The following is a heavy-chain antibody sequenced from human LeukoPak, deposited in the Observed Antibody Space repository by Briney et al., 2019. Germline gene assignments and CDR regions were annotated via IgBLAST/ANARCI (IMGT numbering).Heavy chain of an antibody. CDR3: ARAGGYYYGSGSGNYYYYYGMDV. D-gene: IGHD3-10*01. CDR1: GGTFSSYA. J-gene: IGHJ6*04. CDR2: IIPIFGTA. Sequence: ASVKVSCKASGGTFSSYAISWVRQAPGQGLEWMGGIIPIFGTANYAQKFQGRVTITADESTSTAYMELSSLRSEDTAVYYCARAGGYYYGSGSGNYYYYYGMDVWGKGTTVTVSS. V-gene: IGHV1-69*01.